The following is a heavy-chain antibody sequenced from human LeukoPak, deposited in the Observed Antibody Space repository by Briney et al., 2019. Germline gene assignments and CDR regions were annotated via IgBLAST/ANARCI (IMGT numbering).Heavy chain of an antibody. V-gene: IGHV1-46*04. CDR2: INPNGGST. CDR1: GYTFIIYY. Sequence: ASVKVSCKASGYTFIIYYMHWVRQAPGQGLEWMGIINPNGGSTSYAQKLQGRVTMTRDTSTSTFYMEMSSLRSEDTAVYYCARGSVGSTSPYYYYAMDCWGQGTTVTVSS. J-gene: IGHJ6*02. D-gene: IGHD2-2*01. CDR3: ARGSVGSTSPYYYYAMDC.